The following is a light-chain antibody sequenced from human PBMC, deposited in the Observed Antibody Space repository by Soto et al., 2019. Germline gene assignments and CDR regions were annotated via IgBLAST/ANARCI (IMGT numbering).Light chain of an antibody. J-gene: IGKJ1*01. Sequence: EIVLTQSPGTLSLSPGERATLSCRASQSVSSSYLAWYQQKPGQAPRLLIYGASSRATGIPDRFSGSGSGTDFTLTISRLEPEDFAVYYCQPYDSSPKTFGQGTQVEIK. CDR1: QSVSSSY. CDR2: GAS. CDR3: QPYDSSPKT. V-gene: IGKV3-20*01.